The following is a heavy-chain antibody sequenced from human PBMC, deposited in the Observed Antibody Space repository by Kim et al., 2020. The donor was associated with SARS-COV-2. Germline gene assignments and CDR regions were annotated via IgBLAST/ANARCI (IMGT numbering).Heavy chain of an antibody. J-gene: IGHJ4*02. CDR2: IYYSGST. CDR1: GGSISSYY. V-gene: IGHV4-59*13. D-gene: IGHD6-19*01. CDR3: ARAPYSSGFDY. Sequence: SETLSLTCTVSGGSISSYYWSWIRQPPGKGLEWIGYIYYSGSTNYNPSLKSRVTISVDTSKNQFSLKLSSVTAADTAVYYCARAPYSSGFDYWGQGTLVT.